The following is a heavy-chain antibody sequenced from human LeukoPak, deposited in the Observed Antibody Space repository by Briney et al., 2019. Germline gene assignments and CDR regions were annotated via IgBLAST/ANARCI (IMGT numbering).Heavy chain of an antibody. CDR2: IYPGDSDT. V-gene: IGHV5-51*01. D-gene: IGHD2-15*01. J-gene: IGHJ4*02. CDR1: GYIFTSNW. Sequence: GESLNISCNTSGYIFTSNWCVCVGQMPGKGLEWMGIIYPGDSDTRYSPSFQGQVTISADKSISTAYLQWSSLKASDTAMYYCAIQSGIGVAGPVDNWGQGTLVTVSS. CDR3: AIQSGIGVAGPVDN.